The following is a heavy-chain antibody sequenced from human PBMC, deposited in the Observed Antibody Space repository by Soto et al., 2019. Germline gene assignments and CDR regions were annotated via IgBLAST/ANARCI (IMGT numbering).Heavy chain of an antibody. J-gene: IGHJ5*02. Sequence: EXLKISCKSSGYXFTSYWVSWVRHMPGKGLELIGRIDPSDSYTNHSPSFQGHVTISADKSISTAYLQWSSLKASDTAMYYCARQYRYYYGSGSPRLGWFDPWGQGTLVTVSS. CDR2: IDPSDSYT. CDR1: GYXFTSYW. V-gene: IGHV5-10-1*01. D-gene: IGHD3-10*01. CDR3: ARQYRYYYGSGSPRLGWFDP.